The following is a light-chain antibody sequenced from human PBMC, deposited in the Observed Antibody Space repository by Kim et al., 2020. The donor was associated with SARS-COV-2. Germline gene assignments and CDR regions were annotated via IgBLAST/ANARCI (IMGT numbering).Light chain of an antibody. Sequence: LSLSPGERATLSCRASQNVGSYLAWYQQKPGQAPRLVIYEASKRATGIPARFSGSGSGTDFTLSISSLEPEDFAIYHCQQRSDWLTFGGGTKVDIK. V-gene: IGKV3-11*01. CDR3: QQRSDWLT. J-gene: IGKJ4*01. CDR1: QNVGSY. CDR2: EAS.